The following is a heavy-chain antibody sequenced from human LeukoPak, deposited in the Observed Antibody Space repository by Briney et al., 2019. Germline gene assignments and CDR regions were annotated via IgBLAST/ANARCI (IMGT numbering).Heavy chain of an antibody. CDR2: IKQDGSEK. V-gene: IGHV3-7*01. D-gene: IGHD3-3*01. Sequence: GGSLRLSCAASGLTFSSHCMSWVRQAPGKGLEWVANIKQDGSEKHYVESVKGRFTISRDNAKKSLYLQMNSLRAEDTAVYYCARELNDFWSDHHKWFDPWGQGTLVTVSS. CDR3: ARELNDFWSDHHKWFDP. CDR1: GLTFSSHC. J-gene: IGHJ5*02.